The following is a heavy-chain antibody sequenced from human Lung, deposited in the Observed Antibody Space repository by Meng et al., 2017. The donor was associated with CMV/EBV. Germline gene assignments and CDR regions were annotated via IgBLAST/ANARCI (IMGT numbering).Heavy chain of an antibody. D-gene: IGHD6-13*01. J-gene: IGHJ6*02. CDR3: ARGAAAGRGMDV. CDR1: GFTFSSHW. Sequence: GGSXRLXCAASGFTFSSHWMTWVRQAPGKGLEGVANINQDGSQKNYGDSVKGRFTISRDNAKNSLFLQMNSLRAEDTAVYYCARGAAAGRGMDVWGQGTAVTVSS. V-gene: IGHV3-7*04. CDR2: INQDGSQK.